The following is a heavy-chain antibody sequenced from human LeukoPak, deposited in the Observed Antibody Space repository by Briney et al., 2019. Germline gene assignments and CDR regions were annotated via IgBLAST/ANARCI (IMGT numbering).Heavy chain of an antibody. V-gene: IGHV5-51*01. CDR3: ARDGPVPAPADAFDF. D-gene: IGHD2-2*01. J-gene: IGHJ3*01. Sequence: PGESLKISCKGSGYSFTNYWIGWVRQMPGKGLEWMGIIYPGDSDIRNSPSFQGQVTISADKSISTVYLQWSSLKASDTAMYYCARDGPVPAPADAFDFWGQGTMVTVSS. CDR1: GYSFTNYW. CDR2: IYPGDSDI.